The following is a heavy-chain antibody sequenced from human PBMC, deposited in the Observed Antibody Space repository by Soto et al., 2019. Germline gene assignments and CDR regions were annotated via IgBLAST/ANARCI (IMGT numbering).Heavy chain of an antibody. V-gene: IGHV3-72*01. J-gene: IGHJ4*02. CDR1: GFRFSDHY. CDR3: ARGGGERRFDC. Sequence: EVQLVESGGGLVQPGGSLRLSCAVSGFRFSDHYMDWVRQAPGKGLEWVGRTRNKANSYTTEYAASVKGRFTISRDDSQNSLYLQMNSLKTEDTAVDYCARGGGERRFDCWGQGTLVTVSS. D-gene: IGHD1-1*01. CDR2: TRNKANSYTT.